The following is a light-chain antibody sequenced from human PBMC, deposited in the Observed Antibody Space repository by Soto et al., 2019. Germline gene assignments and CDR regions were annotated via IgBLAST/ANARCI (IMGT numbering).Light chain of an antibody. CDR3: QQYHIYSGT. V-gene: IGKV1-5*03. Sequence: VRMYQSASTLSASVGDRATITCRASQTIDSWLAWYQQRPGKPPNLLIYKASTLASGVPSRFSGSGSGTEFTLTINSLQPDDVATYYCQQYHIYSGTFGQGTKVDIK. CDR1: QTIDSW. J-gene: IGKJ1*01. CDR2: KAS.